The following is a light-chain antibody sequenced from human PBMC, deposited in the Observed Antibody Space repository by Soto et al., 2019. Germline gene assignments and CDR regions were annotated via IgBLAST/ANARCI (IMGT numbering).Light chain of an antibody. V-gene: IGKV1-17*01. CDR2: AAS. CDR3: LQHDFYPRT. J-gene: IGKJ1*01. CDR1: QGIRNQ. Sequence: DIQMTHSPSSLSASVGDRVTITCRASQGIRNQLGWYQQKPGKAPKRLIYAASTLQSGVPSRFSGSGSGTEFTLTISSLQPEDFATYYCLQHDFYPRTFGQGTKVDIK.